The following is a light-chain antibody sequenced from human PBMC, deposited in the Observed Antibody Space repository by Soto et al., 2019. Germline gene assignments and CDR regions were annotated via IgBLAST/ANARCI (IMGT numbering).Light chain of an antibody. V-gene: IGLV1-40*01. J-gene: IGLJ1*01. CDR1: SSNIGAGYD. Sequence: QSVLTQPPSVSGAPGQRVTTSCTGSSSNIGAGYDVHWYQQLPGTAPKLLIYGNSNRPSGVPDRFSGSKSGTSASLAITGLQAEDEADYYCQSYDSSLSGYVFGTGTQLTVL. CDR3: QSYDSSLSGYV. CDR2: GNS.